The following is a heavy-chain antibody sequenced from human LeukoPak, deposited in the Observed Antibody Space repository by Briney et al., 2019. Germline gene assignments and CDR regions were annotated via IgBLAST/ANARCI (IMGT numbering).Heavy chain of an antibody. CDR1: GYSFTSYY. V-gene: IGHV1-46*04. CDR3: ARERDTGYDSGY. CDR2: INSSGGST. D-gene: IGHD5-12*01. J-gene: IGHJ4*02. Sequence: ASVKVSCKASGYSFTSYYMHWVRQAPGQGLEWMGIINSSGGSTIYAQKLEGRVTMTRDTSTSTVYMELSSLRSEDTAVYYCARERDTGYDSGYWGQGTLDTVSS.